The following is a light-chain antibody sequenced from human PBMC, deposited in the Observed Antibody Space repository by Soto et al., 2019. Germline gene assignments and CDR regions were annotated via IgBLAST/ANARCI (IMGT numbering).Light chain of an antibody. Sequence: SYELTQPPSVSVSLRQTASITCSGDKLGDKYASWYQQKPGQSPVLVIYQDSKRPSGIPERFSGSNSGNTATLTISGTQAMDEADYYCQAWDSSTVVFGGGTKLTVL. CDR1: KLGDKY. V-gene: IGLV3-1*01. CDR2: QDS. CDR3: QAWDSSTVV. J-gene: IGLJ2*01.